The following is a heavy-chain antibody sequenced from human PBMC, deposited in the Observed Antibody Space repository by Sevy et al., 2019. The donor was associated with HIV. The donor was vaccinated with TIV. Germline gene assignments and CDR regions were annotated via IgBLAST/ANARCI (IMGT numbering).Heavy chain of an antibody. CDR2: IWYDGSNK. D-gene: IGHD2-15*01. J-gene: IGHJ4*02. CDR3: ARDIEGYCSGGSCYGTNY. CDR1: GFTFSSYG. V-gene: IGHV3-33*01. Sequence: GGSLRPSCAASGFTFSSYGMHWVRQAPGKGLEWVAVIWYDGSNKYYADSVKGRFTISRDNSKNTLYLQMNSLRAEDTAVYYCARDIEGYCSGGSCYGTNYWGQGTLVTVSS.